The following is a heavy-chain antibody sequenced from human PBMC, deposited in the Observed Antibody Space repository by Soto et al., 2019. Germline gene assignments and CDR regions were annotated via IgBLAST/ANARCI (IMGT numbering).Heavy chain of an antibody. D-gene: IGHD4-17*01. CDR3: AKPSLYGDLTPNFDY. Sequence: PGGSLRLSCAASGFTFSSYGMHWVRQAPGKGLEWVAVISYDGSNKYYADSVKGRSTISRDNSKNTLYLQMNSLRAEDTAVYYCAKPSLYGDLTPNFDYWAQGTLVTVSS. J-gene: IGHJ4*02. CDR1: GFTFSSYG. V-gene: IGHV3-30*18. CDR2: ISYDGSNK.